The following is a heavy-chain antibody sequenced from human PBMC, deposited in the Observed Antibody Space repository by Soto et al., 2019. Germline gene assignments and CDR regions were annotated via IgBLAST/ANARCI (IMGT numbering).Heavy chain of an antibody. J-gene: IGHJ4*02. CDR2: ISAYNGNT. CDR1: GYTFTSYG. CDR3: VGAAQPYSFDY. Sequence: QVQLVQSGAEVKKPGASVKVSCKASGYTFTSYGISWVRQAPGQGLEWMGWISAYNGNTNYAQKLQGIINMTTDTSTSTAYMELRSLRSDDTAVYYCVGAAQPYSFDYLGQGTLVTVSS. V-gene: IGHV1-18*01.